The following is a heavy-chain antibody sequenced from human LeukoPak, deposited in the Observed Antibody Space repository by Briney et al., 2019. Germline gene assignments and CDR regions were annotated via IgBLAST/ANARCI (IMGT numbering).Heavy chain of an antibody. V-gene: IGHV1-69*01. CDR2: IIPIFGTA. Sequence: GSSVTVSCKASGGTFSSYAISWVRQAPGQGLEWMGGIIPIFGTANYAQKFQGRVTITADESTSTAYMELSSLRSEDTAVYYCARDRFYCSGGSCYSEYFDYWGQGTLVTVSS. J-gene: IGHJ4*02. CDR1: GGTFSSYA. CDR3: ARDRFYCSGGSCYSEYFDY. D-gene: IGHD2-15*01.